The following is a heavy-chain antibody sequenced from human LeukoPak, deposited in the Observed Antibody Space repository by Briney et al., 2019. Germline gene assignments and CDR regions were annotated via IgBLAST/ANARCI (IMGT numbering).Heavy chain of an antibody. Sequence: ASVKVSCKASGYTFTDYYMHWVRQAPGQGLEWMGWINPDGDVTKSAQKFQGRVTMTTDKSINTVFMELSGLTSDDTALYYCARGPNHYYYMDFWGKGTTVSVSS. J-gene: IGHJ6*03. CDR2: INPDGDVT. CDR3: ARGPNHYYYMDF. D-gene: IGHD2-8*01. V-gene: IGHV1-2*02. CDR1: GYTFTDYY.